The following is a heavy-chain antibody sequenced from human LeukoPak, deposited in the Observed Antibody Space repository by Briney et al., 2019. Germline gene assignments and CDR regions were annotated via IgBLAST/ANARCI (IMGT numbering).Heavy chain of an antibody. Sequence: PSETLSLTCTVSGGSISSSSYYWDWIRQPPGKGLEWIGSIYYSGSTYYNPSLKSRVTISVDTSKNQFSLRLTSVAAADTAVYYCARRATMLAGGYFDYWGQGTLVSVSS. CDR2: IYYSGST. CDR3: ARRATMLAGGYFDY. V-gene: IGHV4-39*07. CDR1: GGSISSSSYY. D-gene: IGHD5-12*01. J-gene: IGHJ4*02.